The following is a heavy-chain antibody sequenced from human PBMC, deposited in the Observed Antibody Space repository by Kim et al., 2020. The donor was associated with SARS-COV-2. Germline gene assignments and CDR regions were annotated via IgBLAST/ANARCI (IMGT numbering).Heavy chain of an antibody. CDR1: GFTFSSYS. Sequence: GGSLRLSCAASGFTFSSYSMNWVRQAPGKGLEWVSSISSSSSYIYYADSVKGRFTISRDNAKNSLYLQMNSLRAEDTAVYYCARDKGGLYCSGGSCYRMDYYYYGMDVWGQGTTVTVSS. CDR2: ISSSSSYI. J-gene: IGHJ6*02. CDR3: ARDKGGLYCSGGSCYRMDYYYYGMDV. V-gene: IGHV3-21*04. D-gene: IGHD2-15*01.